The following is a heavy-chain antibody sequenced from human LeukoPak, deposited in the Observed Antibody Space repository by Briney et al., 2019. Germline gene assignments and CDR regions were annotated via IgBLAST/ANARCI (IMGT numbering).Heavy chain of an antibody. CDR3: AREKSSGGYGDAFDI. Sequence: PSETLSLTCTVSGGSISSNYCSCISQPAGKWREWSGRSYTSGSTTYNPSLKNPLTISVDTSKNQFSLKLSSVTAADTAVYYCAREKSSGGYGDAFDIWGQGKMVTVSS. J-gene: IGHJ3*02. V-gene: IGHV4-4*07. CDR1: GGSISSNY. D-gene: IGHD6-19*01. CDR2: SYTSGST.